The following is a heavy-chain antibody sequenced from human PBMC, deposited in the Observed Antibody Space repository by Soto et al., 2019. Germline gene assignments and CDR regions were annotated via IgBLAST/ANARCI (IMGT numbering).Heavy chain of an antibody. CDR2: FDPEDGET. CDR3: ATSVTYGSGTFY. Sequence: ASVKVSCKVSGYTLTELSMHWGRQAPGKGLEWMGGFDPEDGETIYAQKFQGRVTMTEDTSTDTAYMELSSLRSEDTAVYYCATSVTYGSGTFYWGQGTLVTVSS. V-gene: IGHV1-24*01. D-gene: IGHD3-10*01. J-gene: IGHJ4*02. CDR1: GYTLTELS.